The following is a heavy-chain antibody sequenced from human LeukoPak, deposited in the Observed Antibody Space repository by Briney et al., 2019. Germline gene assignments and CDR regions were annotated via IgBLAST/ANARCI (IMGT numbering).Heavy chain of an antibody. CDR3: ARGRGSSVVRPIDY. CDR2: ISWNSGSI. CDR1: GFTFDDYA. Sequence: PGRSLRLSCAASGFTFDDYAMHWVRQAPGKGLEWVSGISWNSGSIGYADSVKGRFTISRDNANNSLYLQMSSLRTEDTAIYYCARGRGSSVVRPIDYWGQGTLVTVSS. V-gene: IGHV3-9*01. D-gene: IGHD2-2*01. J-gene: IGHJ4*02.